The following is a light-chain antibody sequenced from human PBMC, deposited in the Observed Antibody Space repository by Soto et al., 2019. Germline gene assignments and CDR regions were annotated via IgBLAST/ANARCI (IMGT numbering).Light chain of an antibody. Sequence: SVLTPPGTVCGYLAQAITISSTGTSSDVGLYDYVSWYQQHPGKAPQLMIYAVSNRPSGVSNRFSASKSGNTASLFISGLQAEDEADYYCSSYTSDSSYVFGSGTKVTVL. CDR1: SSDVGLYDY. CDR2: AVS. J-gene: IGLJ1*01. V-gene: IGLV2-14*01. CDR3: SSYTSDSSYV.